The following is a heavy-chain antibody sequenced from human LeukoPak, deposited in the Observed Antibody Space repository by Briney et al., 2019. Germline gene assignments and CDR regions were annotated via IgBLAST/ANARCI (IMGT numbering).Heavy chain of an antibody. CDR3: AKDGSPFGYGKDSFDI. Sequence: GRSLRLSCAASGFTFSSYGMHWVRQAPGKGLEWVAVISYDGSNKYYADSVTGRFTISRDNSKNTLYLQMNSLRAEDTAVYYCAKDGSPFGYGKDSFDIWGQGTMVTVSS. CDR2: ISYDGSNK. J-gene: IGHJ3*02. V-gene: IGHV3-30*18. D-gene: IGHD3-16*01. CDR1: GFTFSSYG.